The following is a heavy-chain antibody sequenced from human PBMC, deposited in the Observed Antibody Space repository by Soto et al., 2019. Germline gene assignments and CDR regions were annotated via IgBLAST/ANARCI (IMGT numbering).Heavy chain of an antibody. V-gene: IGHV3-23*01. CDR2: ISGSGGST. Sequence: GGSLRLSCAASGFTFSSYAMSWVRQAPGKGLEGVSAISGSGGSTYYADSMKGGFTISSDNSKNTLYMHMNSLRAEDTAVYYCASSYDFWSGYRPTYFDYWGQGTLVTVSS. J-gene: IGHJ4*02. CDR3: ASSYDFWSGYRPTYFDY. CDR1: GFTFSSYA. D-gene: IGHD3-3*01.